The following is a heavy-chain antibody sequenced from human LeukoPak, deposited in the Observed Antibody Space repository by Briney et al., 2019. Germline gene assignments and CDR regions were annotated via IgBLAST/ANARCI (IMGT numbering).Heavy chain of an antibody. CDR3: AKYMSSGY. V-gene: IGHV3-23*01. J-gene: IGHJ4*02. Sequence: PGGSLRLSCAASGFTFSNCAMSWVRQAPGKGLECVSGVSGSGDTTYYADSLKGRFTISRDNSKNTLYLQMNSLRAEDTAVYYCAKYMSSGYWGQGTLVTVSS. CDR2: VSGSGDTT. D-gene: IGHD6-19*01. CDR1: GFTFSNCA.